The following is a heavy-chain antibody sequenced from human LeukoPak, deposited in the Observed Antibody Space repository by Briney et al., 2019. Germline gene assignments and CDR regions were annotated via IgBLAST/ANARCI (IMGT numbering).Heavy chain of an antibody. J-gene: IGHJ4*02. D-gene: IGHD3-22*01. Sequence: GGSLRLSCAASGFTFSSYWMSWVRQAPGKGLEWVANIKQDGSEKYYVDSVKGRFTISRDNAKNSLYLQMNSPRAEDTAVYYCARDMGGYGSSGYYLPNSDYWGQGTLVTVSS. CDR3: ARDMGGYGSSGYYLPNSDY. CDR1: GFTFSSYW. CDR2: IKQDGSEK. V-gene: IGHV3-7*01.